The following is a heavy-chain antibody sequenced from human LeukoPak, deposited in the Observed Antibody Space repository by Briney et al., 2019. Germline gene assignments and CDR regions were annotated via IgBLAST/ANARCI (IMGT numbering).Heavy chain of an antibody. CDR2: INHSGST. V-gene: IGHV4-34*01. CDR3: ARGRGITMVRGRRNWFDP. Sequence: PSETLSLTCAVYGGSFSGCYWSWIRQPPGKGLEWIGEINHSGSTNYNPSLKSRVTISVDTSKNQFSLKLSSVTAADTAVYYCARGRGITMVRGRRNWFDPWGQGTLVTVSS. CDR1: GGSFSGCY. D-gene: IGHD3-10*01. J-gene: IGHJ5*02.